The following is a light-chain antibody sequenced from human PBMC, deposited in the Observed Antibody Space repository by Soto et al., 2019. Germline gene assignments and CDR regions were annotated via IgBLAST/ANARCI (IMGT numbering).Light chain of an antibody. J-gene: IGKJ1*01. CDR3: QQYDNWPTT. CDR1: QSVRNY. CDR2: GAS. Sequence: EIVMTQSPATLSVSPGERATLSCRASQSVRNYLAWYRQKPGQAPRLLIYGASTRATGIPARFSGSGSGTEFSLTISSLQSEDFAVYYCQQYDNWPTTFGQGTKV. V-gene: IGKV3-15*01.